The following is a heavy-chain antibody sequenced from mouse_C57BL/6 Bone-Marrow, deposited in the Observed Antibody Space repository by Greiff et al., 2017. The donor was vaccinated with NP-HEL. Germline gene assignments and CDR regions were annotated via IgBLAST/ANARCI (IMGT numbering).Heavy chain of an antibody. D-gene: IGHD2-2*01. CDR1: GFNIKDYY. J-gene: IGHJ2*01. CDR2: IDPEDGET. V-gene: IGHV14-2*01. CDR3: AFYGYDEVDY. Sequence: EVQLQQSGAELVKPGASVKLSCTASGFNIKDYYMHWVKQRTEQGLEWIGRIDPEDGETKYAPKFPGKATITADTSSNTAYLQLSSLTSEDTAVYYCAFYGYDEVDYWGQGTTLTVSS.